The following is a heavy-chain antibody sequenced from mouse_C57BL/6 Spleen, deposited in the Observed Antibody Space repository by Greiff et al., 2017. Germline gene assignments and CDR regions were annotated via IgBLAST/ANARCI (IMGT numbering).Heavy chain of an antibody. D-gene: IGHD4-1*01. V-gene: IGHV1-81*01. CDR1: GYTFTSYG. J-gene: IGHJ1*03. Sequence: QVQLKQSGAELARPGASVKLSCKASGYTFTSYGISWVKQRTGQGLEWIGEIYPRSGNTYYNEKFKGKATLTADKSSSTAYMELRSLTSEDSAVYFCARGDWDGYFDVWGTGTTVTVSS. CDR2: IYPRSGNT. CDR3: ARGDWDGYFDV.